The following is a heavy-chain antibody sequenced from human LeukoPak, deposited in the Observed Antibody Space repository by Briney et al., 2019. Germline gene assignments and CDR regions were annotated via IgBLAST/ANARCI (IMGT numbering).Heavy chain of an antibody. D-gene: IGHD5-18*01. Sequence: PGGSLRLSCAASEFTFSSYSMNWVRQAPGKGLEWVSSISSSSSYIYYADSVKGRLTISRDNAKNSLHLQMNSLRAEDTAVYYCARAAYSYGPRGFDYWGQGTLVTVSS. CDR2: ISSSSSYI. CDR3: ARAAYSYGPRGFDY. V-gene: IGHV3-21*01. CDR1: EFTFSSYS. J-gene: IGHJ4*02.